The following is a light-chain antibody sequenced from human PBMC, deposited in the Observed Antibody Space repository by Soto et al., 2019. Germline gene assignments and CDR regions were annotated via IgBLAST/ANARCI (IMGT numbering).Light chain of an antibody. CDR1: SSDIGSYND. V-gene: IGLV2-23*02. CDR2: EVT. J-gene: IGLJ3*02. Sequence: QSALTQPRSVSGSPGQSVTISCTGTSSDIGSYNDVSWYQQYPGKAPKLMIFEVTKRPSGVSNRFSGSKSGSTASLTISGLQAEDEADYYCCSYAGSGTWMFGGGTKVTVL. CDR3: CSYAGSGTWM.